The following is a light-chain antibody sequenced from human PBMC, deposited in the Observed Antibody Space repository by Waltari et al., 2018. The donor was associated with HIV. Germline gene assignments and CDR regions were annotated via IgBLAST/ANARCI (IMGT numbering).Light chain of an antibody. CDR2: EVT. CDR1: SSDVGVYNY. CDR3: CSYAGSDVV. Sequence: QSALTQPPSASGSPGQSVTISCTGTSSDVGVYNYISWYKQHPGKAPKLMIFEVTKRPSGVPDRFSGSKSGNTASLTVSGLQAEDEAVYYCCSYAGSDVVFGGGTKLTVL. J-gene: IGLJ2*01. V-gene: IGLV2-8*01.